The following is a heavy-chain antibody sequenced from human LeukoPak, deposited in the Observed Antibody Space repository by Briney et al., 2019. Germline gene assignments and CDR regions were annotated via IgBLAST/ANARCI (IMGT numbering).Heavy chain of an antibody. CDR1: GGTFSSYA. D-gene: IGHD2-15*01. Sequence: SVEVSCKASGGTFSSYAISWVRQAPGQGLEWMGGIIPIFGTANYAQKFQGRVTITTDESTSTAYMELSSLRSEDTAVYYCACGGPRYCSGGSCYGFDYWGQGTLVTVSS. J-gene: IGHJ4*02. CDR3: ACGGPRYCSGGSCYGFDY. CDR2: IIPIFGTA. V-gene: IGHV1-69*05.